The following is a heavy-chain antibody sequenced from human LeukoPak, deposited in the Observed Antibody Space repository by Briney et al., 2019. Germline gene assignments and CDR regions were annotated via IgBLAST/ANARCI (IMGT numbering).Heavy chain of an antibody. D-gene: IGHD2-21*02. CDR1: GFTFSSHT. CDR2: ISSSGSYT. CDR3: ARDGLRRPPTPYCGGDCPLDY. V-gene: IGHV3-21*04. Sequence: GGSLRLSCADSGFTFSSHTMNWVRQAPGKGLEWVSSISSSGSYTYYADSVKGRFTISRDNAKNSLYLQMNSLRVEDTAMYYCARDGLRRPPTPYCGGDCPLDYWGQGTLVSVSS. J-gene: IGHJ4*02.